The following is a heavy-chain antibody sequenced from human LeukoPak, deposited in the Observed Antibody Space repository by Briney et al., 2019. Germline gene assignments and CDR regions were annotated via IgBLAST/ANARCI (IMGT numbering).Heavy chain of an antibody. Sequence: PSETLSLTCTVSGGSISSSSYYWGWIRQPPGKGLEWIGSIYYSGSTYYNPSLKSRVTISVDTSKNQFSLKLSSVTAADTAVYYCARARTYYYGSGSYQPIGYWGQGTLVTVSS. CDR1: GGSISSSSYY. CDR3: ARARTYYYGSGSYQPIGY. D-gene: IGHD3-10*01. V-gene: IGHV4-39*07. CDR2: IYYSGST. J-gene: IGHJ4*02.